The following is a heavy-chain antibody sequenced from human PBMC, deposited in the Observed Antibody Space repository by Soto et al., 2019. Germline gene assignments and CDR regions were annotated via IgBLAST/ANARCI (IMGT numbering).Heavy chain of an antibody. D-gene: IGHD3-3*01. CDR1: GFTFSSYS. CDR3: ASAAFWRGSYDAFEI. Sequence: EVQLVESGGGLVQPGGSLRLSCAASGFTFSSYSMNWVRQAPGKGLEWLSYISSSSSTIYYADSVKGRFTISRDNAKNSLYLQMNSLSDEDTAVYYCASAAFWRGSYDAFEIWGQGTMVTVSS. V-gene: IGHV3-48*02. J-gene: IGHJ3*02. CDR2: ISSSSSTI.